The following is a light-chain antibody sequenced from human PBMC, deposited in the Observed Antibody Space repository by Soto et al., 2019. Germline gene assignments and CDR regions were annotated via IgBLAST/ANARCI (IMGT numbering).Light chain of an antibody. CDR2: DAS. CDR1: QSISSW. CDR3: QQYNSYWT. V-gene: IGKV1-5*01. Sequence: DIPMTQSPSTLSASVGDRVTITCRASQSISSWLAWYQQKPGKAPKLLIYDASSLESGVPSRFSGSGSGTEFTHTISSLQPDDFATYYCQQYNSYWTVGQGTKVEIK. J-gene: IGKJ1*01.